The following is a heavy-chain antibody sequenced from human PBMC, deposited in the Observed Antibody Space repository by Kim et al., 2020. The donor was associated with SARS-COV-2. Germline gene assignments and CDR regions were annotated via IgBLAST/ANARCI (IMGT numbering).Heavy chain of an antibody. J-gene: IGHJ6*02. CDR3: ARDTPVAMPIQRNYYYYYGMDV. D-gene: IGHD2-2*01. CDR2: IKQDGSEK. Sequence: GGSLRLSCAASGFAFSSYWMTWVRQAPGKGLEWVANIKQDGSEKYYVDSVKGRFTISRDNAKNSLYLQMTSLGAEDTAVYYCARDTPVAMPIQRNYYYYYGMDVWGQGTTVTVSS. V-gene: IGHV3-7*01. CDR1: GFAFSSYW.